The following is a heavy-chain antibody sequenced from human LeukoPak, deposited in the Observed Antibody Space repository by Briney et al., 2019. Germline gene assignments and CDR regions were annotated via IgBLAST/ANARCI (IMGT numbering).Heavy chain of an antibody. V-gene: IGHV4-59*11. CDR2: ISNSGST. CDR1: GGSISSHY. D-gene: IGHD2-15*01. CDR3: GRDALVGYFSYYYMDV. J-gene: IGHJ6*03. Sequence: SETLSLTCTVSGGSISSHYWTWIRRSPVKGLEWIGDISNSGSTSYNPSLKSRVTISIDTSKNQFSLKLSSVTAADTAVYYCGRDALVGYFSYYYMDVWGKGTTVTVSS.